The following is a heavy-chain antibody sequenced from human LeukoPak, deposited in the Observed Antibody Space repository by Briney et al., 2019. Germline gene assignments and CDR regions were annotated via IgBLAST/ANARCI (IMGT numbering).Heavy chain of an antibody. CDR1: GGSISSGDYY. D-gene: IGHD6-13*01. CDR3: ARDAVAGTGAFDI. J-gene: IGHJ3*02. CDR2: IYYSGST. V-gene: IGHV4-30-4*01. Sequence: SQTLSLTCTVSGGSISSGDYYWSWIRQPPGKGLEWIGYIYYSGSTYYNPSLKSRVTISVDTSKNQFSLKLSSVTAADTAVYYCARDAVAGTGAFDIWGRGTMVTVSS.